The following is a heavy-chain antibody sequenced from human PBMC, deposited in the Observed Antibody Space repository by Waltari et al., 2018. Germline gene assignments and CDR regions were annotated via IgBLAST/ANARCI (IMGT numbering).Heavy chain of an antibody. CDR3: ARGGDYDFWSGYSRPFY. CDR2: INSDGSST. D-gene: IGHD3-3*01. Sequence: EVQLVESGGGLVQPGGSLRLSCAASGFTFSSYWMHWVRQAPGKGLVWVARINSDGSSTSYADSVKGRFTISRDNAKNTLYLQMNSLRAEDTAVYYCARGGDYDFWSGYSRPFYWGQGTLVTVSS. CDR1: GFTFSSYW. V-gene: IGHV3-74*01. J-gene: IGHJ4*02.